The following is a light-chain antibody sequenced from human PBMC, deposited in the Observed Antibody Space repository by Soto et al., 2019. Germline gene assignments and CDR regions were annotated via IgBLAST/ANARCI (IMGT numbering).Light chain of an antibody. V-gene: IGLV7-46*01. J-gene: IGLJ2*01. CDR2: DTS. CDR1: TGAVTSNHQ. CDR3: LLSYNAARV. Sequence: QTVVTQEPSLTVSPGGTVTLTCGSSTGAVTSNHQPYWFQQKAGQAPRTLIYDTSNKHSWTPARFSGSLLGDKAALTLSGAQPEYEAQYYCLLSYNAARVFGGGTKLTVL.